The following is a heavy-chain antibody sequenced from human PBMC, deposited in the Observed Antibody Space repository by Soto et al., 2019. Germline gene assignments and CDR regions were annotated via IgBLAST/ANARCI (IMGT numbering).Heavy chain of an antibody. J-gene: IGHJ3*02. Sequence: QVQLEQSGAEVKKPGSSVKVSCKASGGTLSDHGVAWLRQAPGQGLEWMGGTIPVFNTATYAQKFQGRVTVTADKFTNIAYMELRSLRSEDTALYFCARGVYGSIIYSTGPSASAIWCQGTRVSGS. CDR2: TIPVFNTA. V-gene: IGHV1-69*06. CDR3: ARGVYGSIIYSTGPSASAI. CDR1: GGTLSDHG. D-gene: IGHD3-10*01.